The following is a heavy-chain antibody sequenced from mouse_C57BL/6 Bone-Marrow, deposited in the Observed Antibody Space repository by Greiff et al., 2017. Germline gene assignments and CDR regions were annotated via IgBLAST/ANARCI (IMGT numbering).Heavy chain of an antibody. D-gene: IGHD4-1*01. V-gene: IGHV1-59*01. CDR3: AGDLTGSGFDY. CDR1: GYTFTSYW. Sequence: VQLQQPGAELVRPGTSVKLSCKASGYTFTSYWMHWVKQRPGQGLEWIGVIEPSDSYTNYNQKFKGKATLTVDTSSSTAYMQLSSLTSEDSAVYYCAGDLTGSGFDYWGQGTTLTVSS. CDR2: IEPSDSYT. J-gene: IGHJ2*01.